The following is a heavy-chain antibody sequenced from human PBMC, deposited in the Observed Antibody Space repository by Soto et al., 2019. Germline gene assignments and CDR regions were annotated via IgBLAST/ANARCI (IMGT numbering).Heavy chain of an antibody. CDR2: ISANSGST. D-gene: IGHD6-13*01. J-gene: IGHJ4*02. CDR1: GYTFTTYG. V-gene: IGHV1-18*01. CDR3: ARDFTKSSSWPYYFDY. Sequence: QVQLVQSGAEVKKPGASVKVSCKASGYTFTTYGISWVRQAPGQGLEWMGWISANSGSTKFAHKLQGRVTLTTDTSTTTAYMELRSLTSDDTAVYYCARDFTKSSSWPYYFDYWGQGTLVTVSS.